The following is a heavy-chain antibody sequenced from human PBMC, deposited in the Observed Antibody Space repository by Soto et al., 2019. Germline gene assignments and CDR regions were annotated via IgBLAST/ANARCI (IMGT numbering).Heavy chain of an antibody. V-gene: IGHV3-30-3*01. D-gene: IGHD3-10*01. CDR2: ISYDGSNK. CDR1: GFTFISYA. Sequence: WGSLRPSCAASGFTFISYAIHCFRHAPFKWLEWVAVISYDGSNKYYAESVKGRFTISRDNSKNPLYQQMNSLRAEDTAVYYCARAPITMVRGVILGYFNYWGQGTLVTVSS. J-gene: IGHJ4*02. CDR3: ARAPITMVRGVILGYFNY.